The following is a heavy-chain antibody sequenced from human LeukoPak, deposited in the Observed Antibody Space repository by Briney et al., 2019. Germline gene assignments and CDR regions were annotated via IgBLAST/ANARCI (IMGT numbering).Heavy chain of an antibody. D-gene: IGHD3-10*01. J-gene: IGHJ4*02. Sequence: PGGSLRLSCAASGFTFSDYHMSWIRQAPGKGPEWVSYISRGGSTIYYADSVKGRFTISRDNARNSLYLQKNSLRAEDTAVYFCARESSMVPDGWGQGTLVTVFS. CDR1: GFTFSDYH. CDR2: ISRGGSTI. V-gene: IGHV3-11*01. CDR3: ARESSMVPDG.